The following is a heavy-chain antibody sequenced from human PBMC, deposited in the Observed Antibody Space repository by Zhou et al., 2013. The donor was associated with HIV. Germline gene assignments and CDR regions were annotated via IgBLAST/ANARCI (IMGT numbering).Heavy chain of an antibody. J-gene: IGHJ3*02. CDR2: INAGNGNT. D-gene: IGHD1-26*01. CDR3: AREHSGSYGADDAFDI. V-gene: IGHV1-3*01. CDR1: GYTFTSYA. Sequence: QVQLVQSGAEVKKPGASVKVSCKASGYTFTSYAMHWVRQAPGQRLEWMGWINAGNGNTKYSQKFQGRVTITRDTSASTAYMELSSLRSEDTAVYYCAREHSGSYGADDAFDIWGQGTMVTVSS.